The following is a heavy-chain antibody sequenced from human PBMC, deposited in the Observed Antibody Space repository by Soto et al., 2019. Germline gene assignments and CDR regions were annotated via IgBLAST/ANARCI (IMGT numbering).Heavy chain of an antibody. Sequence: QVQLVQSGAEVKKPGSSVKVSCKASGGTFSSYTISWVRQAPGQGLEWMGRIIPILGIANYAQKFQGRVTSXAXXSTSTAYMELSSLRSEDTAVYYCARGYSSSWYSDYWGQGTLVTVSS. V-gene: IGHV1-69*02. CDR2: IIPILGIA. J-gene: IGHJ4*02. D-gene: IGHD6-13*01. CDR3: ARGYSSSWYSDY. CDR1: GGTFSSYT.